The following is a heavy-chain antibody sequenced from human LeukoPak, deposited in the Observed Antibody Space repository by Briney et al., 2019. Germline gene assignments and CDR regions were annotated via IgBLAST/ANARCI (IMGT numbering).Heavy chain of an antibody. CDR1: GFTFSSYG. V-gene: IGHV3-23*01. J-gene: IGHJ4*02. CDR3: AKDPGVFSSGEVVY. Sequence: GGSLRLSCAASGFTFSSYGMSWVRQAPGKGLEWVSAISGSAVSTYYADSVKGRFTISRDNSKNTLYLQMNSLRAEDTAVYYCAKDPGVFSSGEVVYWGQGTLVTVSS. CDR2: ISGSAVST. D-gene: IGHD6-19*01.